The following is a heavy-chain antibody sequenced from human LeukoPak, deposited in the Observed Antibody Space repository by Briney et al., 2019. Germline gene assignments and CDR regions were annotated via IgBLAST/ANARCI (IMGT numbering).Heavy chain of an antibody. V-gene: IGHV1-18*01. CDR2: ISAYNGNT. Sequence: GASVKVSCKASGYTFTSYGISWVRQAPGQGLEWMGWISAYNGNTNYAQKLQGRVNMTTDTSTSTAYMELRSLRSDDTAVYYCARGPLGYCSGGSCRLYYYYYMDVWGKGTTVTVSS. D-gene: IGHD2-15*01. CDR1: GYTFTSYG. J-gene: IGHJ6*03. CDR3: ARGPLGYCSGGSCRLYYYYYMDV.